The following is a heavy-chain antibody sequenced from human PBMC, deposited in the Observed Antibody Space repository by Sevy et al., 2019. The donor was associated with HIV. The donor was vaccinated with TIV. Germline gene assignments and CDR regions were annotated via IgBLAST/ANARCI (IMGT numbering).Heavy chain of an antibody. V-gene: IGHV3-11*01. D-gene: IGHD3-22*01. CDR3: ARGVYYDSSGYCLW. CDR2: ISPTSANI. Sequence: GGSLRLSCAASGFSFGDYCMTWIRQAPGKGLEWVSYISPTSANIYYADSVKGRFTISRDNAKNSLFLQMNGLRAEDTALYYCARGVYYDSSGYCLWWGQGTLVTVSS. CDR1: GFSFGDYC. J-gene: IGHJ1*01.